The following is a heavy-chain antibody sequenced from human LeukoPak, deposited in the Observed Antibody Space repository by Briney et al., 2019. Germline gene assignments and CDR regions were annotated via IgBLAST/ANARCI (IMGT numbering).Heavy chain of an antibody. V-gene: IGHV3-11*04. Sequence: GGSLRLSCAASGFTSSDYYMSWIRQAPGEGLGWVSYISSSGSTIHYANSVKGRFTIYRDNAKNSLYLQMNSLRAEDTAVYYCASLVVPAVRGRWFDPWGQGTLVTVSS. CDR2: ISSSGSTI. J-gene: IGHJ5*02. D-gene: IGHD2-2*01. CDR1: GFTSSDYY. CDR3: ASLVVPAVRGRWFDP.